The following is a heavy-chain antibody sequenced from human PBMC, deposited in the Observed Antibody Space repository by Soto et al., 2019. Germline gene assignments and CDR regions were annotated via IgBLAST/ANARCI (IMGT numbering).Heavy chain of an antibody. D-gene: IGHD3-22*01. J-gene: IGHJ3*02. CDR1: GFTFGSYS. V-gene: IGHV3-21*01. CDR2: ISSSRAYV. Sequence: EVQLVESRGGLVRPGGSLRLSCAASGFTFGSYSMNWVRQAPGKGLEWVSNISSSRAYVYYADSLKGRFTVSRDNAKNALYLQMNSLRAEDTAVYYCASKTGYYDRRASDNGLADAVDRWGQGTMVTVSS. CDR3: ASKTGYYDRRASDNGLADAVDR.